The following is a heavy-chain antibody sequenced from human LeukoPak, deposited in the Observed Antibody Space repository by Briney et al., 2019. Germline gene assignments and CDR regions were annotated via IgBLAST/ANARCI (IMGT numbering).Heavy chain of an antibody. V-gene: IGHV1-2*02. J-gene: IGHJ6*02. Sequence: ASVKVSCKASGYTFTGYYMHWVRQAPGQGLEWMGWINPNSGGTNYAQKFQGRVTMTRDTSISTAYMELSRLRSGDTAVYYCARTIFGVDQYYYGMDVWGQGTTVTVSS. CDR3: ARTIFGVDQYYYGMDV. CDR2: INPNSGGT. D-gene: IGHD3-3*01. CDR1: GYTFTGYY.